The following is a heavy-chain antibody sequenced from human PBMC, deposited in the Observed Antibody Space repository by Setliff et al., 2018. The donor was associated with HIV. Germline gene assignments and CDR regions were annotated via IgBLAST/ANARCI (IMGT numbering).Heavy chain of an antibody. V-gene: IGHV3-23*01. Sequence: PGGSLRLSCAASGFTFSSCAMSWVRQAPGKGLEWVLVISGSGGSTYYADSVKGRFTISRDNSKNTLYLQMNSLRADDTAVYYCAKAFVRYCSGGSCSDYWGQGTLVTVSS. CDR1: GFTFSSCA. CDR3: AKAFVRYCSGGSCSDY. CDR2: ISGSGGST. J-gene: IGHJ4*02. D-gene: IGHD2-15*01.